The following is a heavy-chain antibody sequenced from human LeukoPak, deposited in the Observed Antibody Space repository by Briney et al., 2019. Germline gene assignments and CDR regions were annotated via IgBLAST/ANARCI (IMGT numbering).Heavy chain of an antibody. Sequence: SVKVSCKASGGTFSSYAISWVRQAPGRGLEWMGGIFPIFGTANYAQKFQGRVTITTDESTSTAYMELSSLRSEDTAVYYCARGSEGYYFDYWGQGTLVTVSS. J-gene: IGHJ4*02. V-gene: IGHV1-69*05. CDR3: ARGSEGYYFDY. CDR2: IFPIFGTA. D-gene: IGHD1-14*01. CDR1: GGTFSSYA.